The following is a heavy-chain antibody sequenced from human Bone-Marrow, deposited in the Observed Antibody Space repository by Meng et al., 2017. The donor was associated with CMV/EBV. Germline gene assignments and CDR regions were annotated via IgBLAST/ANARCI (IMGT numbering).Heavy chain of an antibody. J-gene: IGHJ4*02. CDR2: INPKSAGT. Sequence: QGRLVASGSAAKTPGASVQVSCKTSGYTFVGHYIHWVRQAPGQGLEWMGRINPKSAGTDYVEKFQGRVTMTRDTSNTIVYMELSRLTADDTAVYYCTRTWIDSFTPDFDYWGQGSLVTVSS. CDR3: TRTWIDSFTPDFDY. CDR1: GYTFVGHY. D-gene: IGHD2-2*03. V-gene: IGHV1-2*06.